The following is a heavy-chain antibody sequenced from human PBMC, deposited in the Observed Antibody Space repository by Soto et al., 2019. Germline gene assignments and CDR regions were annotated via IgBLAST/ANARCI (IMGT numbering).Heavy chain of an antibody. CDR3: ANALGLYYFDY. D-gene: IGHD3-16*01. CDR2: INAGNGNT. Sequence: QVQLVQSGAEVKKPGASVKVSCKASGYTFTSYAMHLVRQAPGQRLEWMGWINAGNGNTKYSQKFQGRVTITRDTSASTAYMELSSLRSEDTAVYYCANALGLYYFDYWGQGTLVTVSS. V-gene: IGHV1-3*01. J-gene: IGHJ4*02. CDR1: GYTFTSYA.